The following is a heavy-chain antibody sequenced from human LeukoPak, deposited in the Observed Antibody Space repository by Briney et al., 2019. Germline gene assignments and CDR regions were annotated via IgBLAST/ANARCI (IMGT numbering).Heavy chain of an antibody. V-gene: IGHV1-18*01. Sequence: ASVKVSCKTSGYTFTSYGISWVRQAPGQGLEWMGWISAYNGHTNYAQKLLDRVTLTTDTSTSTAYMELRSLRSDDTAVYYCARGKRGWYFDYWGQGTLVTVSS. CDR1: GYTFTSYG. CDR2: ISAYNGHT. J-gene: IGHJ4*02. D-gene: IGHD1-1*01. CDR3: ARGKRGWYFDY.